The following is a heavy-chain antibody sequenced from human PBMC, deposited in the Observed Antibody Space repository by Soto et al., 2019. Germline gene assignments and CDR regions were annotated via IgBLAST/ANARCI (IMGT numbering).Heavy chain of an antibody. J-gene: IGHJ6*02. Sequence: QVQLVQSGDEVKKPGSSVKVSCKASGGTFSSYAISWVRQAPGQGLEWMGGIIPIFGTANYAQKFQGRVTITADESTITAYMELSSLRSEDTAVYYCASGWELATGYYYGMDVWGQGTTVTVSS. CDR3: ASGWELATGYYYGMDV. CDR1: GGTFSSYA. D-gene: IGHD1-26*01. V-gene: IGHV1-69*01. CDR2: IIPIFGTA.